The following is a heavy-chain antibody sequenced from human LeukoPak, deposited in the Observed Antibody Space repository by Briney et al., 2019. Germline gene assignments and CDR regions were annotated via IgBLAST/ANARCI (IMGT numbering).Heavy chain of an antibody. CDR1: GGSISSSSYY. CDR2: IYYSGST. D-gene: IGHD6-13*01. CDR3: ARAAAGTIDYYYYYGMDV. V-gene: IGHV4-39*01. Sequence: PSETLSLTCTVSGGSISSSSYYWGWIRQPPGKGLEWIGSIYYSGSTYYNPSLKSRVTISVDTSKNQFSLKLSPVTAADTAVYYCARAAAGTIDYYYYYGMDVWGQGTTVTVSS. J-gene: IGHJ6*02.